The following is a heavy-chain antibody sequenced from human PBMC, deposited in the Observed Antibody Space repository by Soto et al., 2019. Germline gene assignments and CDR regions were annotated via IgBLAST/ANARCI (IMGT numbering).Heavy chain of an antibody. Sequence: SETLSITCSVSGASIGSYYWHWIRQPPGRCLESIRYIYPNGITSHNQSLKSRVTMSVDKSRNQFSLTLRSVSAAHTAVYYCVRDRGGGSGNYDQSQGMDVWGQGTTVTVSS. CDR3: VRDRGGGSGNYDQSQGMDV. D-gene: IGHD3-10*01. CDR2: IYPNGIT. CDR1: GASIGSYY. J-gene: IGHJ6*02. V-gene: IGHV4-59*04.